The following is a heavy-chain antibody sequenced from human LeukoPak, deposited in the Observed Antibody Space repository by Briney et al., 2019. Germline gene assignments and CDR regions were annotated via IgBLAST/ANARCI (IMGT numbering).Heavy chain of an antibody. CDR2: INWNGGST. D-gene: IGHD6-19*01. J-gene: IGHJ4*02. CDR1: GFTFDDCG. Sequence: GGSLRLSCAGSGFTFDDCGMSWVRQAPGKGLGWVSGINWNGGSTGYADSVKGRFTISRDNAKNSLYLQMNSLRVEDTALYYCAAGDASGWYFDYWGQGTLVTVSS. V-gene: IGHV3-20*04. CDR3: AAGDASGWYFDY.